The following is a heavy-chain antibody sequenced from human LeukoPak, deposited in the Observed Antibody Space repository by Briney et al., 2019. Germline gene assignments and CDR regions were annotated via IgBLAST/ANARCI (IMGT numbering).Heavy chain of an antibody. CDR1: GGSISSGSYH. Sequence: SETLSLTCTVSGGSISSGSYHWSWIRQPAGKGLEWIGRIYTSESTNYNPSLKSQVTISGDTSKNQFSLKLSSVTAADTAVYYCARLRDGYNGGGVDYWGQGTLVTVSS. CDR3: ARLRDGYNGGGVDY. CDR2: IYTSEST. D-gene: IGHD5-24*01. V-gene: IGHV4-61*02. J-gene: IGHJ4*02.